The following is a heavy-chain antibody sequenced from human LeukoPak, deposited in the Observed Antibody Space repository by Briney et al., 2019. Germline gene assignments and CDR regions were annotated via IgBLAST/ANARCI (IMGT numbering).Heavy chain of an antibody. CDR3: AKDKGGEYYDRTLSN. CDR1: GFTFSSYG. J-gene: IGHJ4*02. CDR2: IRYDGSNK. D-gene: IGHD3-22*01. Sequence: PGGSLRLSCAASGFTFSSYGMHWVRQAPGKGLEWVAFIRYDGSNKYYADSVKGRFSISRDNAKNSLYLQMNSLRPEDTGLYYCAKDKGGEYYDRTLSNWGQGTLVTVSS. V-gene: IGHV3-30*02.